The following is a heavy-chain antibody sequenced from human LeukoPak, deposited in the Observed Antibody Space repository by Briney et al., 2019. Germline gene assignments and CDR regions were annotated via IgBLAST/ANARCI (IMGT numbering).Heavy chain of an antibody. CDR3: ARRVGGTPDY. V-gene: IGHV3-23*01. D-gene: IGHD6-19*01. CDR1: GFIFNYHA. CDR2: IGGDGRGR. Sequence: GGSLRLSCAASGFIFNYHAMTWVRQAPGKGLEWVSAIGGDGRGRDYADSVKGRLTISRDNSNNILYLDMDSLRVEDTALYYCARRVGGTPDYWGLGTLVTVSS. J-gene: IGHJ4*02.